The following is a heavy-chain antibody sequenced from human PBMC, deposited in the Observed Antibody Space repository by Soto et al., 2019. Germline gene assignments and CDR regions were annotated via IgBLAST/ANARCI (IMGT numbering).Heavy chain of an antibody. V-gene: IGHV1-69*02. CDR1: GGTFSSYT. Sequence: QVQLVQSGAEVKKPGSSVKVSCKASGGTFSSYTISWVRQAPGKGLELMGRIIPILGIANYEQKCLGRVTITADKSTSTAHMELSRLRSEDTAVYNCARGGSGYDWAGFDYWGQGTLVTVSS. CDR3: ARGGSGYDWAGFDY. D-gene: IGHD5-12*01. J-gene: IGHJ4*02. CDR2: IIPILGIA.